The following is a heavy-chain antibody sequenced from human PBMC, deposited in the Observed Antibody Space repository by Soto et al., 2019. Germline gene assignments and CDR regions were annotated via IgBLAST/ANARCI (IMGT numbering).Heavy chain of an antibody. J-gene: IGHJ4*02. V-gene: IGHV4-39*01. CDR1: GGSISSSSYY. CDR2: IYYSGST. D-gene: IGHD3-3*01. CDR3: ARHNYDFWSGYSGPYYFDY. Sequence: PETLSLTCTVSGGSISSSSYYWGWIRQPPGKGLEWVGSIYYSGSTYYNPSLKSRVTISVDTSKNQFSLKLSSVTAADTAVYYCARHNYDFWSGYSGPYYFDYWGQGTLVTVSS.